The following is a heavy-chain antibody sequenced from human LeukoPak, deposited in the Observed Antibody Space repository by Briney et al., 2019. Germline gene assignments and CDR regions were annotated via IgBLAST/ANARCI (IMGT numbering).Heavy chain of an antibody. CDR3: GGALPMVRGVIIRSRAWFDP. D-gene: IGHD3-10*01. Sequence: SETLSLTCTVSGGSISSSSYYWGWIRQPPGKGLEWIGSIYYSGSTYYNPSLKSRVTISVGTSKNQFSLKLSSVTAADTAVYYCGGALPMVRGVIIRSRAWFDPWGQGTLVTVSS. CDR1: GGSISSSSYY. CDR2: IYYSGST. V-gene: IGHV4-39*07. J-gene: IGHJ5*02.